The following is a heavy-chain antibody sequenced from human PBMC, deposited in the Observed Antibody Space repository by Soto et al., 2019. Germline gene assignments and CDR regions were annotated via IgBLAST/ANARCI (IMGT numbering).Heavy chain of an antibody. CDR2: IYPGDSDT. D-gene: IGHD2-21*02. J-gene: IGHJ4*02. CDR3: ARLSAEAYCGGDCYSKNFDY. Sequence: LGESLKISCKGSGYSFTSYGSGWVRQMPGKGLEWMGIIYPGDSDTRYSPSFQGQVTISADKSISTAYLQWSSLKASDTAMYYCARLSAEAYCGGDCYSKNFDYWGQGTLLTVSS. CDR1: GYSFTSYG. V-gene: IGHV5-51*01.